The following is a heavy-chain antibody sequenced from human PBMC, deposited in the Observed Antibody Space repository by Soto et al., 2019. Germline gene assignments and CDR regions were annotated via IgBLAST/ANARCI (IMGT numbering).Heavy chain of an antibody. D-gene: IGHD2-21*02. J-gene: IGHJ6*02. Sequence: GASVKVSCKASGYAFSSYSIPWVGPAPGQKLEWVGWINIGNGNTEYSQHFQDRITITRDTSASTVYMELSSLRSEDTAVYYCARDGGDCGYRLIYYYYIGMDVWGQGTTVTVSS. CDR3: ARDGGDCGYRLIYYYYIGMDV. CDR2: INIGNGNT. CDR1: GYAFSSYS. V-gene: IGHV1-3*04.